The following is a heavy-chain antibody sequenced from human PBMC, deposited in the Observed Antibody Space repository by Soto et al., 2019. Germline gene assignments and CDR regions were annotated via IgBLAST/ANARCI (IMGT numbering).Heavy chain of an antibody. J-gene: IGHJ6*02. CDR3: ARSRSSGWFYYYYGMDV. Sequence: PGESLKISCKGSGYSFTSYWIGWVRQMPGKGLEWMGIIYPGDSDTRYSPSFQGQVTISADKSISTAYLQWSSLKASDTAMYYCARSRSSGWFYYYYGMDVWGQGTTVTAP. V-gene: IGHV5-51*01. CDR2: IYPGDSDT. D-gene: IGHD6-19*01. CDR1: GYSFTSYW.